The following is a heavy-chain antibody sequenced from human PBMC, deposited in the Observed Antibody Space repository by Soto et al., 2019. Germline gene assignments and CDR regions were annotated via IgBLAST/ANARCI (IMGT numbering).Heavy chain of an antibody. CDR3: ARDRYPSNIPAAYTVRYWFD. Sequence: QVHLVESGGGVVQPGRSLRLSCAASGFTFSTFAMHWVRQAPGKGLEWVAVIWYDGSNKYYADSVKGRFTISRDNSKNSLFLQMNSRRADDTAVYYCARDRYPSNIPAAYTVRYWFDGGQGTLVTVSS. J-gene: IGHJ4*02. CDR1: GFTFSTFA. CDR2: IWYDGSNK. V-gene: IGHV3-33*01. D-gene: IGHD3-16*01.